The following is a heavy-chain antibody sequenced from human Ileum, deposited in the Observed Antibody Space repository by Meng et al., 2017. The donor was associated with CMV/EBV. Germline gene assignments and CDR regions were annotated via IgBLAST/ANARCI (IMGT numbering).Heavy chain of an antibody. V-gene: IGHV3-30*02. J-gene: IGHJ4*02. CDR1: GFSFSTYG. CDR2: IRHDGSDK. D-gene: IGHD1-1*01. CDR3: AKTWAPVGYKMRYDY. Sequence: GGSLRLSCAVSGFSFSTYGMYWVRQAPGKGLEWVAFIRHDGSDKYYGDSVKGRFTISRDNSKNTLYLHMNSLRADDTAVYYCAKTWAPVGYKMRYDYGGQGTLVTVSS.